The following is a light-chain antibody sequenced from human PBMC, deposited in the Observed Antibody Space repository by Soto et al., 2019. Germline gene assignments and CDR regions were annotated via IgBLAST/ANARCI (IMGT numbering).Light chain of an antibody. CDR3: SSYTPRNTLV. V-gene: IGLV2-14*03. J-gene: IGLJ1*01. CDR1: SSDIVDYNF. CDR2: DVN. Sequence: QSALTQPASMSGSPGQSITISCTGISSDIVDYNFISWFQQHPVTAPKLLIFDVNHRPSGISNRFSGSKSANTASLTISGLQAEDEADYYCSSYTPRNTLVFGTGTKLNVL.